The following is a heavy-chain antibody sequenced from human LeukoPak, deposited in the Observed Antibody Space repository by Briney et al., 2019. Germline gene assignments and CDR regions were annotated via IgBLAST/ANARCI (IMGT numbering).Heavy chain of an antibody. Sequence: GGSLRLSCAASGFTFDDYAMHWVRQAPGKGLEWVSGISWSSGSIGYADSVKGRFTISRDNAKNSLYLQMNSLRAEDMALYYCAKAKGYSYGPFDYRGQGTLVTVSS. CDR2: ISWSSGSI. CDR1: GFTFDDYA. V-gene: IGHV3-9*03. D-gene: IGHD5-18*01. CDR3: AKAKGYSYGPFDY. J-gene: IGHJ4*02.